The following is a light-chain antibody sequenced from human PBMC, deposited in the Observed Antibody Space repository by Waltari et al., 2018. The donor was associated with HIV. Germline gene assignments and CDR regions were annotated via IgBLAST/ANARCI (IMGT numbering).Light chain of an antibody. V-gene: IGLV1-47*01. J-gene: IGLJ3*02. CDR2: RIN. CDR3: ATWDDSLSAWV. Sequence: QSLLTQPPSASGTPGQRVTMSCYGSSSNNVSNYVYWYQQLPGTAPKLLIQRINGGRAWVPDRFSCSKSGASASLAISGLRSEDEADYYCATWDDSLSAWVFGGGTKLTVL. CDR1: SSNNVSNY.